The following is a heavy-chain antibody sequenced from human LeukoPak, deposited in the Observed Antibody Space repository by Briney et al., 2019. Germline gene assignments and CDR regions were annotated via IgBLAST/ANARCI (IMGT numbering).Heavy chain of an antibody. Sequence: ASVKVSCKASGHTFTSYGISWVRQAPGQGLEWMGWISAYNGNTKYAQKFQDRVTMTTDTSTSTALMELRSLRSDDTAVYYCARGSGWRQLKNYFGFWGQGSLVTVSS. CDR3: ARGSGWRQLKNYFGF. CDR1: GHTFTSYG. J-gene: IGHJ4*02. CDR2: ISAYNGNT. D-gene: IGHD5-24*01. V-gene: IGHV1-18*01.